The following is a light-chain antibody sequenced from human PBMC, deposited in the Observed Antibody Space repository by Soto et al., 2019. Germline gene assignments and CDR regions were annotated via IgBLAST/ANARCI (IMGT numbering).Light chain of an antibody. V-gene: IGKV1-27*01. CDR2: AAS. CDR3: QKYNSAPPL. CDR1: QGISNY. J-gene: IGKJ4*01. Sequence: DSLMIQSPSSVSASVGDRGTITCRASQGISNYLAWYQQKPGKVPKLLIYAASTLQSGVPSRFSGSGSGTDFTLTISSLQPEDVATYYCQKYNSAPPLFGGGTKVEIK.